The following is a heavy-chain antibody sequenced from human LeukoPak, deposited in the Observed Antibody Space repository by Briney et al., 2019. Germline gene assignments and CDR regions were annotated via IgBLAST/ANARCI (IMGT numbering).Heavy chain of an antibody. CDR3: ARHANNYYDSSGYYKN. J-gene: IGHJ4*02. Sequence: KPSETLSLTCTVSGGSISSSSYYWGWIRQPPGKGLEWIGSIYYSGSTYYNPSLKSRVTISVDTSKNQFSLKLSSVTAADTAVYYCARHANNYYDSSGYYKNWGQGTLVTVSS. CDR2: IYYSGST. CDR1: GGSISSSSYY. D-gene: IGHD3-22*01. V-gene: IGHV4-39*01.